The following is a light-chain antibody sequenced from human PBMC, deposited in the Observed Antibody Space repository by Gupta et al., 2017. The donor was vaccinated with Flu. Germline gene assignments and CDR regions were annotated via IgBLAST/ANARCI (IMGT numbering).Light chain of an antibody. V-gene: IGKV3-20*01. CDR2: GAS. CDR1: QSIISNY. CDR3: QQYGSSPLYS. Sequence: EIVLTQSPGTLSLSPGERATLSCRASQSIISNYLAWYQQKPGQAPRLLIFGASRRATGIPDRFSGSGSGTDFTLTISRLEPEDFAVYYCQQYGSSPLYSFGQGTKLEIK. J-gene: IGKJ2*03.